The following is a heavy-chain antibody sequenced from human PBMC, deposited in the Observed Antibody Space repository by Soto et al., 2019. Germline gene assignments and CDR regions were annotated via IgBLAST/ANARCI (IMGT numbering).Heavy chain of an antibody. Sequence: GGSLRLSCAASGFTFSSYWMSWVRQAPGKGLEWVANIKQDGSEKYYVDSVKGRFTISRDNAKNSLYLQMNSLRAEDTAVYYCARDTARTVTTYYYYYYYMDVWGKGTTVTVSS. CDR1: GFTFSSYW. J-gene: IGHJ6*03. V-gene: IGHV3-7*01. CDR3: ARDTARTVTTYYYYYYYMDV. CDR2: IKQDGSEK. D-gene: IGHD4-17*01.